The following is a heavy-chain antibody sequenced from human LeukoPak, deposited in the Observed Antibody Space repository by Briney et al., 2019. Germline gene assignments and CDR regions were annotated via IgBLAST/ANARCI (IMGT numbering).Heavy chain of an antibody. D-gene: IGHD3-3*01. CDR1: GYTFTGYY. V-gene: IGHV1-2*02. Sequence: GASVKVSCKASGYTFTGYYMHWVRQAPGQGLEWMGWINPNSGGTNYAQKFQGRVTMTRDTSISTAYMELSRLRSDDTAVYYCARGVRAIFGVVIPYYYMDVWGKGTTVTVSS. J-gene: IGHJ6*03. CDR2: INPNSGGT. CDR3: ARGVRAIFGVVIPYYYMDV.